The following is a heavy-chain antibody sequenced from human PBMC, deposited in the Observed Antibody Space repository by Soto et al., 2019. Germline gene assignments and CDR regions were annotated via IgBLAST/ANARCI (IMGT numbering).Heavy chain of an antibody. J-gene: IGHJ4*02. Sequence: SETLSLTCTVSGGSISSYYWNWIRQPPGKGLEWIGYVYYSGSTYYNPSLKSRVIISVDTSKSQLSLNLSSVTAADTAVYYCARVRVGYGYFDYWAQGTLVTLSS. D-gene: IGHD5-12*01. V-gene: IGHV4-59*01. CDR3: ARVRVGYGYFDY. CDR1: GGSISSYY. CDR2: VYYSGST.